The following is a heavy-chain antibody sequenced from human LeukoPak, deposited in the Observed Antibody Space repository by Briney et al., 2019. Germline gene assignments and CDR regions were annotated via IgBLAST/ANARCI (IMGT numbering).Heavy chain of an antibody. D-gene: IGHD3-22*01. CDR1: GFTFSSYG. V-gene: IGHV3-30*18. CDR2: ISYDGSNK. Sequence: GGSLRLSCAASGFTFSSYGMHWVRQAPGKGLEWVAVISYDGSNKYYADSVKGRFTISRDNSKNTLYLQMNSLRAEDTAVYYCAKDPYYYDSSGYYHEVDYWGQGTLVTVSS. CDR3: AKDPYYYDSSGYYHEVDY. J-gene: IGHJ4*02.